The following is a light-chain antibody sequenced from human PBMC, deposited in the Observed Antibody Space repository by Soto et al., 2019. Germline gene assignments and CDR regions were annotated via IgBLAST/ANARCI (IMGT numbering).Light chain of an antibody. CDR3: QVWETSSGHQAI. CDR2: YDS. J-gene: IGLJ2*01. Sequence: SYELTQPPSVSVAPGKTATITCGGNSIGSKSVHWYQQMPGQAPVLVISYDSDRPSGIPERFSGSNSGNTATLTLSRVEPGDEADDYCQVWETSSGHQAIFGAGTKLTVL. V-gene: IGLV3-21*01. CDR1: SIGSKS.